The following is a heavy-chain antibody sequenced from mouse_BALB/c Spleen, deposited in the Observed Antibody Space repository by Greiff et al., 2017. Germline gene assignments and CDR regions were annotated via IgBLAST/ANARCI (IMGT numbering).Heavy chain of an antibody. J-gene: IGHJ2*01. CDR3: ARLGGNYGYYFDY. CDR1: GYSFTDYI. V-gene: IGHV1-39*01. Sequence: VQLQQTGPELVKPGASVKISCKASGYSFTDYIMLWVKQSHGKSLEWIGNINPYYGSTSYNLKFKGKATLTVDKSSSTAYMQLNSLTSEDSAVYYCARLGGNYGYYFDYWGQGTTLTVSS. D-gene: IGHD2-1*01. CDR2: INPYYGST.